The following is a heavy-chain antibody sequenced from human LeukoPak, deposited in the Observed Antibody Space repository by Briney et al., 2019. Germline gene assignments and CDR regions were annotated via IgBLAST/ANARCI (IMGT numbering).Heavy chain of an antibody. V-gene: IGHV1-69*05. J-gene: IGHJ4*02. D-gene: IGHD3-3*01. CDR1: GGTFSSYA. CDR2: IIPIFGTA. Sequence: SVKVSCKASGGTFSSYAISWVRQAPGQGLEWMGGIIPIFGTANYAQKFQGRVTITTDESTNTAYMELSSLRSEDTAVYYCARSRWSGYWGGFDYWGQGNLVTVSS. CDR3: ARSRWSGYWGGFDY.